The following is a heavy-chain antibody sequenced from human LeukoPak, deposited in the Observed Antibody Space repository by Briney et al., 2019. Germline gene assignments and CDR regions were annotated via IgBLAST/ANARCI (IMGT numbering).Heavy chain of an antibody. V-gene: IGHV3-21*01. Sequence: GGSLRLSCAASGFTFSSYSMNWVRQAPGKGLEWVSSISSSTSYIYYADSVKARFTISRDNAKNSLYLQMNSLRAEDTAAYYCARDRLQHDYWGQGTLVTVSS. D-gene: IGHD2-15*01. CDR2: ISSSTSYI. J-gene: IGHJ4*02. CDR3: ARDRLQHDY. CDR1: GFTFSSYS.